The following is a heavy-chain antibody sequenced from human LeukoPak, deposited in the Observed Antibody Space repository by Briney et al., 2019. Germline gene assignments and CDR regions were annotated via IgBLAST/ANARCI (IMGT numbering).Heavy chain of an antibody. CDR3: ARGGASSWPLNWFDP. CDR1: GGSFSGYY. Sequence: SETLSLTCAVYGGSFSGYYWSWIRQPPGKGLEWIGEINHSGSTNYNPSLKSRVTISVDASKNQFSPKLSSVTAADTAVYYCARGGASSWPLNWFDPWGQGTLVTVSS. CDR2: INHSGST. J-gene: IGHJ5*02. V-gene: IGHV4-34*01. D-gene: IGHD6-13*01.